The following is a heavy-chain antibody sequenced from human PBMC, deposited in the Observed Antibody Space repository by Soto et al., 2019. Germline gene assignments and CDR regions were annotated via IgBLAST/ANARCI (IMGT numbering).Heavy chain of an antibody. CDR2: IIVHNGNT. V-gene: IGHV1-18*04. Sequence: QVQLVQSGTEVKEPGASVKVSCKTSGYTFKTYGITWVRQAPGQGLEWMGWIIVHNGNTHYAEKLQGIVTMTTDTSTGTSYLEPWGRGADNTALYYCASSASYGSWWYFGYWRQGTPVTVAS. J-gene: IGHJ4*02. CDR3: ASSASYGSWWYFGY. CDR1: GYTFKTYG. D-gene: IGHD3-10*01.